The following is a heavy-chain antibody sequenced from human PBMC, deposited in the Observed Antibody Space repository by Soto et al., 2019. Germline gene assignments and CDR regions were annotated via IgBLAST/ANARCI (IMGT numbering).Heavy chain of an antibody. CDR3: ATTGYSYGETFDY. D-gene: IGHD5-18*01. CDR1: GGSISSGGYS. V-gene: IGHV4-30-2*01. J-gene: IGHJ4*02. Sequence: TLSLTCAVSGGSISSGGYSWSWIRQPPGKGLEWIGYIYHSGSTYYNPSLKSRVTISVDRSKNQFSLKLSSVTAADTAVYYCATTGYSYGETFDYWGQGTLVTVSS. CDR2: IYHSGST.